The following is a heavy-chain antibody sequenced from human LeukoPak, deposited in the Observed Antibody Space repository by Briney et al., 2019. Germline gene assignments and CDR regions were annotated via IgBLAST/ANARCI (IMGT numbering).Heavy chain of an antibody. D-gene: IGHD1-1*01. V-gene: IGHV4-59*08. Sequence: ETLSLTCTVSDGSIRSYYWSWIRQSPGRGLEWIGYVSYSGNTNYNPSLKSRVTMSLDTSKNQFSLNLSSVTAADTAVYYCARNWHDYAFDIWGQGTMVTVSS. J-gene: IGHJ3*02. CDR1: DGSIRSYY. CDR3: ARNWHDYAFDI. CDR2: VSYSGNT.